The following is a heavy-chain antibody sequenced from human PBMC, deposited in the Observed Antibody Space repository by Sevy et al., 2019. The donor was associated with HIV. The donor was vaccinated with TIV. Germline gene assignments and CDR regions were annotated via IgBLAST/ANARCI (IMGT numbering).Heavy chain of an antibody. V-gene: IGHV3-23*01. CDR3: AKTSDSPREYLQH. D-gene: IGHD3-10*01. J-gene: IGHJ1*01. CDR1: GFTFTTDA. CDR2: IGGSAGST. Sequence: GGALRLSCAASGFTFTTDAMNWVRQAPGKGLEWVTTIGGSAGSTYYADSVKGRFTIYRDNSKNTLYLQMNSLRAEDTAVYYCAKTSDSPREYLQHWGQGNLVTVS.